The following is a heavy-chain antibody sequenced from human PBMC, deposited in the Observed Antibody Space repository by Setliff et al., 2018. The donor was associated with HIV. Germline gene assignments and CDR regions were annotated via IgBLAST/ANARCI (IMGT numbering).Heavy chain of an antibody. J-gene: IGHJ3*02. CDR2: VYSTGST. V-gene: IGHV4-59*12. CDR3: ARPRLWRDAFDI. D-gene: IGHD1-1*01. Sequence: SETLSLTCTVSGDSINNYYWSWIRQPPGKGLEWIGYVYSTGSTNSKSSLKSRVTISVDTSKNQFSLKLSSVTAADTAVYYCARPRLWRDAFDIWGQGAMVTVSS. CDR1: GDSINNYY.